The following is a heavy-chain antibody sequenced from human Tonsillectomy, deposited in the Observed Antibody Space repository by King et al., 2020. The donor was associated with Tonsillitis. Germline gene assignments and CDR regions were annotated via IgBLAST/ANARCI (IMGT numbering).Heavy chain of an antibody. D-gene: IGHD3-22*01. CDR1: GFTFSSYA. J-gene: IGHJ4*02. CDR2: ISYDGSNK. CDR3: ARDRMRDYYYDSVKFDN. V-gene: IGHV3-30*01. Sequence: VQLVESGGGVVQPGRSLRLSCAASGFTFSSYAMHWVRQAPGKGLEWVAVISYDGSNKYYADSVKGRFTISRDNSKNTLYLQVNSLRAEDTAVYYCARDRMRDYYYDSVKFDNWGQGTLGTVSS.